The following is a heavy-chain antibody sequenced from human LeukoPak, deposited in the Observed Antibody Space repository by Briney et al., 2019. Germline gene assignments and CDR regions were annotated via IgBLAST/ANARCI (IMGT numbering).Heavy chain of an antibody. V-gene: IGHV1-18*01. CDR2: ISAYNGNT. Sequence: ASVKVSCKASGGTFSSYAISRVRQAPGQGLEWMGWISAYNGNTNYAQKLQGRVTMTTDTSTSTAYMELRSLRSDDTAVYYCARDDWYYDSSGYRGDYWGQGTLVTVSS. CDR3: ARDDWYYDSSGYRGDY. CDR1: GGTFSSYA. J-gene: IGHJ4*02. D-gene: IGHD3-22*01.